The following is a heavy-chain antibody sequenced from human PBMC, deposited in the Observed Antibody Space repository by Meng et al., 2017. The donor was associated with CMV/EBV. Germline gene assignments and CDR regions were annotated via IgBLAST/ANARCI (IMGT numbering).Heavy chain of an antibody. V-gene: IGHV3-48*03. CDR1: GFTFSSYE. CDR2: ISSSGSTI. CDR3: ARDPSIVVVPAAKYYYGMDV. Sequence: GESLKISCAASGFTFSSYEMNWVRQAPGKELEWVSYISSSGSTIYYADSVKGRFTISRDNAKNSLYLQMNSLRAEDTAVYYCARDPSIVVVPAAKYYYGMDVWGQGTTVTVSS. D-gene: IGHD2-2*01. J-gene: IGHJ6*02.